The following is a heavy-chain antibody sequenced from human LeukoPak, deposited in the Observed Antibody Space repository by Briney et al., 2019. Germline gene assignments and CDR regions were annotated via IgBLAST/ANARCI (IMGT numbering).Heavy chain of an antibody. Sequence: ASVKVSCKASGYTFASYGISWVRQAPGQGLEWMGWISAYNGNTNYAQKLQGRVTMTEDTSTDTAYMELSSLRSEDTAVYYCATDLSYYYDSSGLPDWGQGTLVTVSS. CDR1: GYTFASYG. CDR3: ATDLSYYYDSSGLPD. CDR2: ISAYNGNT. V-gene: IGHV1-18*01. J-gene: IGHJ4*02. D-gene: IGHD3-22*01.